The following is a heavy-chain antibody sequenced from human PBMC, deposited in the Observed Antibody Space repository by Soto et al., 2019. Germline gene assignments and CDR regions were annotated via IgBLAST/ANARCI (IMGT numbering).Heavy chain of an antibody. CDR1: GGSISSYC. CDR3: ARGYRHSSSYAYYYYYGMDV. V-gene: IGHV4-59*01. Sequence: PSETLCVTCTVAGGSISSYCLSWIRPPPGKGLEWIGYIYYSGSTNYNPSLKSRVTISVDTSKNQFPLKLSSVTAADTAVYYCARGYRHSSSYAYYYYYGMDVWGQGTTVTVSS. D-gene: IGHD6-13*01. CDR2: IYYSGST. J-gene: IGHJ6*02.